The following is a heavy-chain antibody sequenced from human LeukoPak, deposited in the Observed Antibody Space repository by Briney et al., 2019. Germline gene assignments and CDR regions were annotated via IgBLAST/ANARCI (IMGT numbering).Heavy chain of an antibody. CDR3: AGGDIVVVPAADLGYYFDY. V-gene: IGHV4-31*03. J-gene: IGHJ4*02. Sequence: SQTLSLTCTVSGGSISSGGYYWSWIRQHPGKGLEWIGYIYYSGSTNYNPSLKSRVTISVDTSKNQFSLKLSSVTAADTAVYYCAGGDIVVVPAADLGYYFDYWGQGTLVTVSS. D-gene: IGHD2-2*01. CDR1: GGSISSGGYY. CDR2: IYYSGST.